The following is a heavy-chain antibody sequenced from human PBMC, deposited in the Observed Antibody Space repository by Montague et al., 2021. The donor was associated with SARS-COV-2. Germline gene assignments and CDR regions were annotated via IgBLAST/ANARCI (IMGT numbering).Heavy chain of an antibody. Sequence: CAISGDSVSSNTVAWYWFRQSPSRGLEWLGRTYYRSKWYNDYAVSMQIRVTINPDTSKNQFSLHVNSVTPEDTAVYYCARDSEYSIDYWGQGILVTVSS. J-gene: IGHJ4*02. CDR1: GDSVSSNTVA. CDR2: TYYRSKWYN. D-gene: IGHD6-6*01. CDR3: ARDSEYSIDY. V-gene: IGHV6-1*01.